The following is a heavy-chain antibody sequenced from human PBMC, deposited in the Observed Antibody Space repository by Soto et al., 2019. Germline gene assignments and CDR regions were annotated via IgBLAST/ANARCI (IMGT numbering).Heavy chain of an antibody. CDR2: INPNSGGT. CDR1: GYTFTGYY. V-gene: IGHV1-2*04. Sequence: ASVKVSSKASGYTFTGYYMHWVRQAPGQGLEWMGWINPNSGGTNYAQKFQGWVTMTRDTSISTAYMELSRLRSDDTAVYYCARGAILGYCSSTSCSTGHYYYGMDVWGQGTTVTVSS. CDR3: ARGAILGYCSSTSCSTGHYYYGMDV. J-gene: IGHJ6*02. D-gene: IGHD2-2*01.